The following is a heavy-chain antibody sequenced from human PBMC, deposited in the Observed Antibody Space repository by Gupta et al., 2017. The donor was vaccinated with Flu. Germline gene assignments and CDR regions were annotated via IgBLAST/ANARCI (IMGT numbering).Heavy chain of an antibody. J-gene: IGHJ4*02. D-gene: IGHD2-2*01. V-gene: IGHV3-33*01. CDR3: TRGACGSASCPDY. Sequence: RQAPGRGLQWVAMTWYDGSHKYYADSVKGRFTISRDNSKNTVYLQMNSLRAEDTAVYYCTRGACGSASCPDYWGQGTLVTVSS. CDR2: TWYDGSHK.